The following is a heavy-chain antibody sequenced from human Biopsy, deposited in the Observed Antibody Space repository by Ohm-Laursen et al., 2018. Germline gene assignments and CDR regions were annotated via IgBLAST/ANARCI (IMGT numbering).Heavy chain of an antibody. CDR3: ATELLPPGVGGPWLDS. Sequence: SQTLSLTCTVSGGSISSGGSYWSWIRQRPGKGLEWIGYIFNSANTYYNPSLKNLITISGDTSKNQFSLKLNSVTAADTAIYFCATELLPPGVGGPWLDSWGQGTPVTVSS. CDR1: GGSISSGGSY. D-gene: IGHD3-10*01. CDR2: IFNSANT. J-gene: IGHJ5*01. V-gene: IGHV4-31*01.